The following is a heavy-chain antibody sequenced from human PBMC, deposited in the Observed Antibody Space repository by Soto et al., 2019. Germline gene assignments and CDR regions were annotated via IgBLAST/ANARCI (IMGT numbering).Heavy chain of an antibody. CDR1: GFTFSSYA. J-gene: IGHJ4*02. CDR2: ISYDGSNK. V-gene: IGHV3-30-3*01. D-gene: IGHD2-21*02. CDR3: AREQWESAYCGGDCYSYPPDY. Sequence: GGSLRLSCAASGFTFSSYAMHWVRQAPGKGLEWVAVISYDGSNKYYADSVKGRFTISRDNSKNTLYLQMNSLRAEDTAVYYCAREQWESAYCGGDCYSYPPDYWGQGTLVTVSS.